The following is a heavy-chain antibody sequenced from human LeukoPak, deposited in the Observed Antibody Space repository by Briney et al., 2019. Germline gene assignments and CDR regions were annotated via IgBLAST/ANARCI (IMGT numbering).Heavy chain of an antibody. J-gene: IGHJ6*03. V-gene: IGHV5-51*01. CDR1: GYSFTSYW. CDR2: TYPGDSDT. D-gene: IGHD5-18*01. CDR3: ARLTVDTAMVQPYYYYYYMEV. Sequence: GESLKISCKGSGYSFTSYWIGWVRQMPGKGLEWMGITYPGDSDTRYSPSFQGQVTISADKSISTAYLQWSSLKASDTAMYYCARLTVDTAMVQPYYYYYYMEVWGKGTTVTVSS.